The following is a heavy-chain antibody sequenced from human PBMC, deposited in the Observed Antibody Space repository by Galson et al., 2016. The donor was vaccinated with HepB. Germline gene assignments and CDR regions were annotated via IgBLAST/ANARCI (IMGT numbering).Heavy chain of an antibody. CDR3: TKGLPYGTTWVGAFDY. CDR2: ITWSTNNI. CDR1: GFNFGGFA. J-gene: IGHJ4*02. V-gene: IGHV3-9*01. D-gene: IGHD3-10*01. Sequence: SLRLSCAASGFNFGGFAMHWVRQVPGKGLEWVSAITWSTNNIQYADSVKGRSTISRDNANNSLYLQMNSLRPDDTAFYYCTKGLPYGTTWVGAFDYWGQGVLVTVSS.